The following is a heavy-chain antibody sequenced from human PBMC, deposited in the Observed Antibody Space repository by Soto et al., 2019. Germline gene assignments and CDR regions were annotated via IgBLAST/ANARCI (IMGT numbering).Heavy chain of an antibody. CDR1: GGSISSSSYY. CDR2: IYYSGST. J-gene: IGHJ4*02. CDR3: ARRIAVATWPFDY. D-gene: IGHD6-19*01. V-gene: IGHV4-39*01. Sequence: QLQLQESGPGLVKPSETLSLTCTVSGGSISSSSYYWGWIRQPPGKGLEWIGSIYYSGSTYYNPSLKSRVTISVDTSKNQFSLKLSSVTAADTAVYYCARRIAVATWPFDYWGQGTLVTVSS.